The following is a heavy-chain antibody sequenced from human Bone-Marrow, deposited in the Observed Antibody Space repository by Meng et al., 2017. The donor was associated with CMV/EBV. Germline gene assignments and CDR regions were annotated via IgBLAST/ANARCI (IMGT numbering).Heavy chain of an antibody. CDR3: ARGGNFLTWGMDV. Sequence: ETLSLTCAASGFTFSSYGMNWVRQAPGKGLEWVSGISGSGGNTYYADCVKGRFTISRDNPKNTLYLEMNSLRAEDTAVYYCARGGNFLTWGMDVWGQGTTVTVSS. CDR2: ISGSGGNT. V-gene: IGHV3-23*01. D-gene: IGHD3-9*01. CDR1: GFTFSSYG. J-gene: IGHJ6*02.